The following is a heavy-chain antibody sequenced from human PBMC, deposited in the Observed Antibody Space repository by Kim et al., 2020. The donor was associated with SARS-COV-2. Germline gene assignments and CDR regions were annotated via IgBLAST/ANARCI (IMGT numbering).Heavy chain of an antibody. J-gene: IGHJ4*02. CDR3: AREVIWFGESDY. Sequence: YAQKLQGRVTMTTDTSTSTAYMELRSLRSDDTAVYYCAREVIWFGESDYWGQGTLVTVSS. V-gene: IGHV1-18*01. D-gene: IGHD3-10*01.